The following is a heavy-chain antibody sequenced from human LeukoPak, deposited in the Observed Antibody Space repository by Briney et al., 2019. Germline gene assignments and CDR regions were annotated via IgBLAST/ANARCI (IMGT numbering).Heavy chain of an antibody. D-gene: IGHD6-19*01. J-gene: IGHJ6*03. V-gene: IGHV1-18*01. CDR2: ISAYNGNT. Sequence: ASVKVSRKASGYTFTSYGISWVRQAPGQGLEWMGWISAYNGNTKYAQKLQGRVTMTTDTSTSTAYMELRRLRSDDTAVYYCARKYSSGWGLYYYYYMDVWGKGTTVTMSS. CDR1: GYTFTSYG. CDR3: ARKYSSGWGLYYYYYMDV.